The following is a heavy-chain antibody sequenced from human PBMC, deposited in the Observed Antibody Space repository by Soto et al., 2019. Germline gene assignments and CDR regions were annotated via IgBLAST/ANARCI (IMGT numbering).Heavy chain of an antibody. J-gene: IGHJ6*02. CDR1: GGTFSSYA. CDR2: IIPIFGTA. Sequence: SVKVSCKASGGTFSSYAISWVRQAPGQGLEWMGGIIPIFGTANYAQKFQGRVTITADESTSTAYMELSSLRSEDTAVYYCARDSVELILVVVAAPPEIYSYYGMDVWGQGPTVTVSS. CDR3: ARDSVELILVVVAAPPEIYSYYGMDV. D-gene: IGHD2-15*01. V-gene: IGHV1-69*13.